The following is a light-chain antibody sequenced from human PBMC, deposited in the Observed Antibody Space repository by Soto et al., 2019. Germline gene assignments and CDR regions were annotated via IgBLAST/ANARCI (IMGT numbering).Light chain of an antibody. CDR3: QQYETASRT. CDR2: DAS. Sequence: DIQMTQSPSTLSASVGDRVTITCRASQSISGWLAWYQQKPGKAPKLLIFDASELESGVPSRFSGSGSGTEFTLTINSLQPDDFATYYRQQYETASRTFGLGTKVDI. J-gene: IGKJ1*01. V-gene: IGKV1-5*01. CDR1: QSISGW.